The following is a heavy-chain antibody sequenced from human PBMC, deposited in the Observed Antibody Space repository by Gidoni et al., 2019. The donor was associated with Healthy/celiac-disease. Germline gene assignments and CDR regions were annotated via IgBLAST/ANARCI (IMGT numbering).Heavy chain of an antibody. CDR1: GYTFTGYY. CDR2: INPNSGGT. J-gene: IGHJ4*02. D-gene: IGHD2-15*01. V-gene: IGHV1-2*04. Sequence: QVQLVQSGAEVKKPGASVKVSCKASGYTFTGYYMHWVRQAPRQGLEWMGWINPNSGGTNYAQKFQGWVTMTRDTSISTAYMELSRLRSDDTAVYYCARLVGGQHKGYYFDYWGQGTLVTVSS. CDR3: ARLVGGQHKGYYFDY.